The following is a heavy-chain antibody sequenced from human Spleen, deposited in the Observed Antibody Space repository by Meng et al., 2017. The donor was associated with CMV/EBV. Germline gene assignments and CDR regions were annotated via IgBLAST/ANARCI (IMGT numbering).Heavy chain of an antibody. D-gene: IGHD6-6*01. CDR2: IIPILGRP. CDR1: GGSFKTHT. CDR3: ARAQEYSSSEGGFDY. Sequence: SGGSFKTHTFSWVRQAPGHGLEWVGGIIPILGRPDYAQRFQDRVSITTDESKSTAYMELSSLRSEDTAVYYCARAQEYSSSEGGFDYWGQGTLVTVSS. J-gene: IGHJ4*02. V-gene: IGHV1-69*16.